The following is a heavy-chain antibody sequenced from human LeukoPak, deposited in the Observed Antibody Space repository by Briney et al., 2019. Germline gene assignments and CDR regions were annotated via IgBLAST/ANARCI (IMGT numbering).Heavy chain of an antibody. D-gene: IGHD7-27*01. CDR1: GYTFTNYY. CDR2: INPSGGTT. CDR3: ARGGLGIQASFDY. Sequence: GASERVSCKASGYTFTNYYLHWARQAPGQGLEGMGIINPSGGTTTYAQNFQGRPTVTRDTSTSTIYMELSSLRPEDTAMYYCARGGLGIQASFDYWGQGTLGTVSS. J-gene: IGHJ4*02. V-gene: IGHV1-46*01.